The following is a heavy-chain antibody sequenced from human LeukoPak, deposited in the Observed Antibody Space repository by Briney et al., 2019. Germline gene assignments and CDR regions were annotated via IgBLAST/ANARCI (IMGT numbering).Heavy chain of an antibody. J-gene: IGHJ4*02. CDR1: GFIVSSNY. CDR2: LYSDGTT. CDR3: ARAAYDSNGYTANHDY. Sequence: PGGSLRLSCAASGFIVSSNYMSWVRQAPGKGLERVSVLYSDGTTYYADSVKGRFTISRDNSKNTLYLQMNNLRAEDTAVYYCARAAYDSNGYTANHDYWGQGTLVTVSS. D-gene: IGHD3-22*01. V-gene: IGHV3-53*01.